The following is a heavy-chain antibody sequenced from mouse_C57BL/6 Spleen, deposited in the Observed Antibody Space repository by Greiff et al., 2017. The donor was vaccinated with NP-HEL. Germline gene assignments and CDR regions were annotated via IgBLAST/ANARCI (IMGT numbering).Heavy chain of an antibody. J-gene: IGHJ4*01. CDR1: GYTFTSYD. D-gene: IGHD2-3*01. V-gene: IGHV1-85*01. CDR2: IYPRDGST. Sequence: VKLMESGPELVKPGASVKLSCKASGYTFTSYDINWVKQRPGQGLEWIGWIYPRDGSTKYNEKFKGKATLTVDTSSSTAYMELHSLTSEDSAVYFCARSGYYRDYYAMDYWGQGTSVTVSS. CDR3: ARSGYYRDYYAMDY.